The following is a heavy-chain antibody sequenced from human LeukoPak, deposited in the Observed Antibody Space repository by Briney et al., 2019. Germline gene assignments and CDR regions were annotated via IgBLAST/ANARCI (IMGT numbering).Heavy chain of an antibody. CDR1: GGSINNYY. Sequence: PSETLSLTCTVSGGSINNYYWSWIRRPPGKGLEWIAYIYYSGNTNYNPSLKSRVTISVDTSKNQFSLKVSSVTAADTALYYCVRHIADSSHDAFDSWGQGSTVTVSP. J-gene: IGHJ3*01. CDR3: VRHIADSSHDAFDS. CDR2: IYYSGNT. D-gene: IGHD2-15*01. V-gene: IGHV4-59*08.